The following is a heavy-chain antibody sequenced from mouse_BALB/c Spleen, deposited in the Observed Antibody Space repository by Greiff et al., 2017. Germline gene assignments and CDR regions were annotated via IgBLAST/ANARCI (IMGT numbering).Heavy chain of an antibody. CDR2: ISSGGGST. D-gene: IGHD1-1*01. V-gene: IGHV5-12-1*01. CDR3: ASDYYGSSYFLFAY. Sequence: EVKLVESGGGLVKPGGSLKLSCAASGFAFSSYDMSWVRQTPEKRLEWVAYISSGGGSTYYPDTVKGRFTISRGNAKNTLYLQMSSLRSEDTAMYYCASDYYGSSYFLFAYWGQGTLVTVSA. J-gene: IGHJ3*01. CDR1: GFAFSSYD.